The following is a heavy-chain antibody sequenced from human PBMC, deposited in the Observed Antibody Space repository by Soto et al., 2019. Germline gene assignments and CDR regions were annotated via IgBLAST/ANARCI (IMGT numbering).Heavy chain of an antibody. D-gene: IGHD1-26*01. CDR3: AAHLMAANLSFDY. Sequence: QVQLVQSGAEVKKPGASVKVSCKASGYTFTGYYMHWVRQAPGQGLEWMGWINPNSGGTNYAQKVQGRVTMTRDTSISTAYMELSRLRSDDTAVYYCAAHLMAANLSFDYWGQGTLVTVSS. CDR2: INPNSGGT. V-gene: IGHV1-2*02. J-gene: IGHJ4*02. CDR1: GYTFTGYY.